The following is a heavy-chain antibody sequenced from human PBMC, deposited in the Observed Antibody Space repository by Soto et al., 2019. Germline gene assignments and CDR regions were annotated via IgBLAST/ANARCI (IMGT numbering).Heavy chain of an antibody. CDR3: ANIAVAGDFDY. D-gene: IGHD6-19*01. V-gene: IGHV3-30-3*01. Sequence: GGSLRLSCAGSGFTFSSYAMHWVRQAPGKGLEWVAVISYDGSNKYYADSVKGRFTISRDNSKNALYLQMNSLRAEDTAVYYCANIAVAGDFDYWGQGTLVTVSS. CDR1: GFTFSSYA. CDR2: ISYDGSNK. J-gene: IGHJ4*02.